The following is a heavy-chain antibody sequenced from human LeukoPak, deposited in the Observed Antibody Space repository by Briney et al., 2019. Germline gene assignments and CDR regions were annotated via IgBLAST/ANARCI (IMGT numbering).Heavy chain of an antibody. Sequence: SDTLSLTCTVSGGSISSSYWTWIRQPAGKGLEWIGSIYSSGSTNYNPSLKSRLTMSVDTSRNQFSLKLNSVTASDTAVYYCARECFSSICPYNNMDVWGQGTTVTVSS. CDR2: IYSSGST. J-gene: IGHJ6*02. V-gene: IGHV4-4*07. CDR3: ARECFSSICPYNNMDV. CDR1: GGSISSSY. D-gene: IGHD2-2*01.